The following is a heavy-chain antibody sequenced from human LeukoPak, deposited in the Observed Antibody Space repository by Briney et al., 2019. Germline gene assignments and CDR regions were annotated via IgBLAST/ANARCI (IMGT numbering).Heavy chain of an antibody. D-gene: IGHD5-18*01. CDR3: ARVPTNSYGFGQ. CDR1: RFGFSVYW. CDR2: INEEGTSA. J-gene: IGHJ4*02. V-gene: IGHV3-74*01. Sequence: PGGSLRLSCAASRFGFSVYWMHWVRPAPRKGLVWVAHINEEGTSARHADSVKGRFTISRDNAKNTLYLQMNSLTVEDTAVYYCARVPTNSYGFGQWGQGSLVTVSS.